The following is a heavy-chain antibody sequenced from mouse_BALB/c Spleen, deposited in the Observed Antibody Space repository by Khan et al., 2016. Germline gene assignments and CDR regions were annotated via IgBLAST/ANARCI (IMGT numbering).Heavy chain of an antibody. V-gene: IGHV6-3*01. J-gene: IGHJ3*01. CDR3: TDLDSSY. CDR2: IRLKSDNYAT. CDR1: GFTFSSYW. Sequence: EVKLEVSGGGLVQPGGSMKLSCVASGFTFSSYWMSWVRQSPEKGLEWVAEIRLKSDNYATHYADSVKVKFTISRDDSQSRLYLQMNNLRAEDTGIYYCTDLDSSYWGQGTLVTVSA. D-gene: IGHD1-1*01.